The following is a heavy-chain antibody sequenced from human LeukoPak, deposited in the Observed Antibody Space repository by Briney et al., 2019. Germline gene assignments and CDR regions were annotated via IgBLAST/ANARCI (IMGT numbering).Heavy chain of an antibody. CDR2: IIPIFGPA. D-gene: IGHD2-15*01. Sequence: ASVKVSCKASGDTFSNYAISWVRQAPGQGLEWMGGIIPIFGPANYAQKFQGRVTISADIFTSTAYMELSSLRSEDTAVYYCGRVSCGGNCYSLIGTFDIWGQGTMVTVSS. CDR1: GDTFSNYA. J-gene: IGHJ3*02. CDR3: GRVSCGGNCYSLIGTFDI. V-gene: IGHV1-69*06.